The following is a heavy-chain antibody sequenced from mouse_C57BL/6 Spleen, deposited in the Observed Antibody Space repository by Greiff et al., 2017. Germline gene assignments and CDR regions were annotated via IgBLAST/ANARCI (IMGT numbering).Heavy chain of an antibody. CDR3: ARDYYGSSYTFAY. Sequence: VKLVESGGGLVKPGGSLKLSCAASGFTFSSYAMSWVRQTPEKRLEWVATISDGGSYTYYPDNVKGRFTISRDNAKNNLYLQMSHLKSEDTAMYYCARDYYGSSYTFAYWGQGTLVTVSA. D-gene: IGHD1-1*01. J-gene: IGHJ3*01. CDR1: GFTFSSYA. CDR2: ISDGGSYT. V-gene: IGHV5-4*01.